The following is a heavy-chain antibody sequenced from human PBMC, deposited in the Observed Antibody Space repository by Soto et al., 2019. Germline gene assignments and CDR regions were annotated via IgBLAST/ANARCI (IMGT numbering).Heavy chain of an antibody. V-gene: IGHV3-23*01. J-gene: IGHJ3*01. Sequence: EVQLLESGGGLVQPGGSLRLSCAASGFSFTNYAMTWVRQAPGKGLEWVSTLSPSGGDTYYADSVKARFTISRDISKNTLFLQMNSLRAEDTATYFCTRRGGDSGWGDFDVWGQGTMVTVSS. CDR2: LSPSGGDT. CDR3: TRRGGDSGWGDFDV. CDR1: GFSFTNYA. D-gene: IGHD4-17*01.